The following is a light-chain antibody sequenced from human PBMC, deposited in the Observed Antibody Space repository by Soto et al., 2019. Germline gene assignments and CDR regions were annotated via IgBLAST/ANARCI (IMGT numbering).Light chain of an antibody. Sequence: EIVMTNSPSTVSVSQRERVSFSFRASQSVSSNLGWYQQKPGQAPRLLSSGASTSATGIPATFSGSGSGTEFTLTILTLQSEDFAVYSCQHYHNRPQTSGHGGKVDI. CDR3: QHYHNRPQT. CDR1: QSVSSN. CDR2: GAS. V-gene: IGKV3-15*01. J-gene: IGKJ1*01.